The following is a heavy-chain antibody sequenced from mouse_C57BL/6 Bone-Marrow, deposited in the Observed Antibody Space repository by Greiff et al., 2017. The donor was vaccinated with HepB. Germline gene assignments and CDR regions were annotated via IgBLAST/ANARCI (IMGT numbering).Heavy chain of an antibody. CDR2: ISSGGSYT. V-gene: IGHV5-6*01. J-gene: IGHJ3*01. CDR3: ARHALWLRRRVWFAY. D-gene: IGHD2-2*01. CDR1: GFTFSSYV. Sequence: EVMLVESGGDLVKPGGSLKLSCAASGFTFSSYVMSWVRLTPDKRLELVATISSGGSYTYYPDSVKGRFTISRDNAKNTLYLQMSSLKSEDTAMYYCARHALWLRRRVWFAYWGQGTLVTVSA.